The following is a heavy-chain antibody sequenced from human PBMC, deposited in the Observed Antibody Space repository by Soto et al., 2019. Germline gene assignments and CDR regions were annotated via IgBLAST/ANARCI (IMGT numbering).Heavy chain of an antibody. CDR1: GYTFTSYA. Sequence: ASVKVSCKASGYTFTSYARHWVRQAPGQRLEWMGWINAGNGNTKYSQKFQGRVTITRDTSASTAYMELSSLRSEDTAVYYCARRYYDSSGYYARRSWYFDLWGRRTLVPVSP. V-gene: IGHV1-3*01. CDR3: ARRYYDSSGYYARRSWYFDL. D-gene: IGHD3-22*01. CDR2: INAGNGNT. J-gene: IGHJ2*01.